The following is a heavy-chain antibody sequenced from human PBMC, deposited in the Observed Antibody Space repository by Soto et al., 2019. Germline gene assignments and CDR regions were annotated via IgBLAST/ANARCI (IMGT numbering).Heavy chain of an antibody. Sequence: GGSLRLSFAASGFTFSSNWMHWVRRVPGRGLVWVSRINADGSETNYEDSVEGRFTISRDNPKNTLYLQMNSLRAEDTAVYYCARDGEGFWGQGTLVTVSS. CDR3: ARDGEGF. V-gene: IGHV3-74*01. D-gene: IGHD2-21*01. CDR2: INADGSET. CDR1: GFTFSSNW. J-gene: IGHJ4*02.